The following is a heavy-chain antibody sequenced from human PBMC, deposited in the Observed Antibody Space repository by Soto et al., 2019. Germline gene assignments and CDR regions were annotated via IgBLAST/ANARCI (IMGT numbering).Heavy chain of an antibody. CDR3: ASGYYYDSSGYYPIDY. V-gene: IGHV1-69*13. D-gene: IGHD3-22*01. CDR2: IIPIFGTA. Sequence: SVKVSCKASGGTFSSYAISWVRQAPGQGLEWMGGIIPIFGTANYAQKFQGRVTITADESTSTAYMELSSLRSEDTAVYYCASGYYYDSSGYYPIDYWGQGTLVTVSS. CDR1: GGTFSSYA. J-gene: IGHJ4*02.